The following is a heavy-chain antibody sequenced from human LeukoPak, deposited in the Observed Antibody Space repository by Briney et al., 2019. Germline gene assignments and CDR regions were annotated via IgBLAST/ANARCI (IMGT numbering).Heavy chain of an antibody. CDR2: TRNKANSYST. J-gene: IGHJ4*02. CDR3: ARFPDY. CDR1: GCTLSDYY. Sequence: SGGSLCPSCTASGCTLSDYYMDWVRQAPGKGLEWVGRTRNKANSYSTEYAASVKGRFTISRDDSKNSLYLQMNSLKTEDTAVYYWARFPDYWGQGTLVTVSS. V-gene: IGHV3-72*01.